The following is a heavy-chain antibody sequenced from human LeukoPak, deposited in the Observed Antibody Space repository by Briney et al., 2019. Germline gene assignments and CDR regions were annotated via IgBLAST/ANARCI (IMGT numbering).Heavy chain of an antibody. D-gene: IGHD1-26*01. CDR2: INPNSGGT. J-gene: IGHJ4*02. CDR3: ARAISGSYYDY. V-gene: IGHV1-2*02. CDR1: GYTFTDYY. Sequence: ASVKVSCKASGYTFTDYYIHWVRQAPGQGLEWMGWINPNSGGTNYAQKFQGRVTMTRDTSISTAYMELSRLRSDDAAVYYCARAISGSYYDYWGQGTLVAVSS.